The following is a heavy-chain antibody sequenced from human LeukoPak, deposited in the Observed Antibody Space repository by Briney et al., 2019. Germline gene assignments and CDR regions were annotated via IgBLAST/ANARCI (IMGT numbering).Heavy chain of an antibody. Sequence: SETLSLTCTVSGGSISSSSFYWGWIRQPPGKGLEWIGSTYSSGSTYYNPSLKSRVTISVDTSKNQFSLKLSSVTAADTAVYYCARIGEDSSGYYPDDYWGQGTLVTVSS. CDR3: ARIGEDSSGYYPDDY. V-gene: IGHV4-39*01. CDR2: TYSSGST. J-gene: IGHJ4*02. D-gene: IGHD3-22*01. CDR1: GGSISSSSFY.